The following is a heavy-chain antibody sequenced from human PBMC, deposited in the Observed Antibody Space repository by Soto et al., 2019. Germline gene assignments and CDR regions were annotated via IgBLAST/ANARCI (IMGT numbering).Heavy chain of an antibody. CDR2: IYYSGST. CDR3: ARHGYCTNGVCYRIDY. V-gene: IGHV4-39*01. Sequence: SETLSLTCTVSGGSISSSSYYWGWIRQPPGKGLEWIGSIYYSGSTYYNPSLKSRVTISVDTSKNQFSLKLSSVTAADTAVYYCARHGYCTNGVCYRIDYWGQGTLVTVSS. D-gene: IGHD2-8*01. J-gene: IGHJ4*02. CDR1: GGSISSSSYY.